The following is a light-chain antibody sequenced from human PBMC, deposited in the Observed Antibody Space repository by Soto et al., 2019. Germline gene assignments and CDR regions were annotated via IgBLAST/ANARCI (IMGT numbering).Light chain of an antibody. V-gene: IGLV1-40*01. CDR3: QSYDNSLSGDVV. Sequence: QSVLTQPPSVSGAPGQRVTISCTGSSSNIGAGYDVHWYQQLPGTAPRLLIYANSDRPSGVPDRFSGSKSGPSASLAITGLQAEDEADYYCQSYDNSLSGDVVFGGGTKLTVL. J-gene: IGLJ2*01. CDR2: ANS. CDR1: SSNIGAGYD.